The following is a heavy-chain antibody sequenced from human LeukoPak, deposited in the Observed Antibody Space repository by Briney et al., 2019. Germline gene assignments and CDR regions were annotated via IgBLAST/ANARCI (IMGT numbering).Heavy chain of an antibody. Sequence: ASVKVSCKASGYTFTGYYMHWVRQAPGQGLEWMGWINPNSGGTNYAQKFQGRVTMTRDTSISTAYMELSRLRPDDTAAYYCARTSGTVTTSSWYFDLWGRGTLVTVSS. CDR3: ARTSGTVTTSSWYFDL. CDR1: GYTFTGYY. D-gene: IGHD4-17*01. V-gene: IGHV1-2*02. J-gene: IGHJ2*01. CDR2: INPNSGGT.